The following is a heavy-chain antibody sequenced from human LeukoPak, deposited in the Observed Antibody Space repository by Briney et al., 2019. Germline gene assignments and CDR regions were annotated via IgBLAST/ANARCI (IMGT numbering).Heavy chain of an antibody. Sequence: SVKVSCKASGGTFSSYAISWVRQAPGQGLEWMGGIIPIFGTANYAQKFQGRVTITADESTSTAYMELSSLRSEDTAVYYCARSYSGYDPTFDYWGQGTLVTVSS. CDR2: IIPIFGTA. V-gene: IGHV1-69*13. CDR3: ARSYSGYDPTFDY. CDR1: GGTFSSYA. J-gene: IGHJ4*02. D-gene: IGHD5-12*01.